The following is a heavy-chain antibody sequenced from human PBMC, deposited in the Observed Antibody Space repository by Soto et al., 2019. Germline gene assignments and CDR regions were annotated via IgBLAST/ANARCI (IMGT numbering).Heavy chain of an antibody. Sequence: GASVKVSCKASGGTFSSYAISWVRQAPGQGLEWMGGIIPIFGTANYAQKFQGRVTITADESTSTAYMELSSLRSEDTAVYYCARERETLEGNWFDPWGQGTLVTVSS. CDR2: IIPIFGTA. J-gene: IGHJ5*02. CDR3: ARERETLEGNWFDP. V-gene: IGHV1-69*13. CDR1: GGTFSSYA.